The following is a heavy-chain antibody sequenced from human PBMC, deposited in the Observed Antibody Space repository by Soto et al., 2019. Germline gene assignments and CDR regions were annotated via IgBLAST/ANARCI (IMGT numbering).Heavy chain of an antibody. J-gene: IGHJ3*02. V-gene: IGHV3-33*01. CDR1: GFTFSNHA. D-gene: IGHD6-13*01. Sequence: QVQLVESGGGVVQPGRSLRLSCAASGFTFSNHAMHWVRQAPGKGLEWVAQIWYDGSIKNYADSMKGRFTVSRDSPKNTLFLEMNSVRVEDTAVYYCARDGQHLAPYACDIWGQGTLVTVSS. CDR3: ARDGQHLAPYACDI. CDR2: IWYDGSIK.